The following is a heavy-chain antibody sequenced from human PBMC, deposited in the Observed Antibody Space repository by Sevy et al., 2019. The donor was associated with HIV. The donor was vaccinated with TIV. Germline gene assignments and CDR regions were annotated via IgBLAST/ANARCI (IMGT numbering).Heavy chain of an antibody. CDR3: ARDNSGGGDDAFDI. Sequence: GGSLRLSCAASGFTFSSYAMHWVRQAPGKGLEWVAVISYDGSNKYYADSVKGRFTISRDNSKNTLYLQMNSLRAEDTAVYYCARDNSGGGDDAFDIWGQGTMFTVSS. J-gene: IGHJ3*02. V-gene: IGHV3-30-3*01. CDR1: GFTFSSYA. CDR2: ISYDGSNK. D-gene: IGHD7-27*01.